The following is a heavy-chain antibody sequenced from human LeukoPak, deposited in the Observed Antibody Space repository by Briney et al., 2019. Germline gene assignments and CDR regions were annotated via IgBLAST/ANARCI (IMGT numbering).Heavy chain of an antibody. Sequence: AGGSLRLSCAASGFTFSNYDMHGLRQAPGKGLEWVAVVSYDGSNKYYADSVKDRFTISRDNSKKTLYLQMNSLRAEDTAVYYCAKDRGSIVAAGLDYWGQGTLVTVSS. CDR2: VSYDGSNK. CDR1: GFTFSNYD. J-gene: IGHJ4*02. V-gene: IGHV3-30*18. CDR3: AKDRGSIVAAGLDY. D-gene: IGHD6-13*01.